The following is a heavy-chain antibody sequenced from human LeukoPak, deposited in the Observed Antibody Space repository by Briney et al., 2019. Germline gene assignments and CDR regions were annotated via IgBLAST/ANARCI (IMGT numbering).Heavy chain of an antibody. D-gene: IGHD6-6*01. CDR2: INPSGGST. CDR1: GYTFTSYY. J-gene: IGHJ6*03. Sequence: GASVKVSCKASGYTFTSYYMHWVQQAPGQGLEWMGIINPSGGSTSYAQKFQGRVTMTRDTSTSTVFMELSSLRSEDTAVYYCARDLSRRGLYSSSSDYYYMDVWGKGTTVTVSS. V-gene: IGHV1-46*01. CDR3: ARDLSRRGLYSSSSDYYYMDV.